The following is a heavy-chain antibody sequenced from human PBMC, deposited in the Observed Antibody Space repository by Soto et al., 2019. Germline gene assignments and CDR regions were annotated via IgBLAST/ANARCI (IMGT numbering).Heavy chain of an antibody. V-gene: IGHV3-30-3*01. CDR3: ASNLGYCSSTSCPLPDY. Sequence: GGSLRLSCAASGFTFSSYAMHWVRQAPGKGLEWVAVISYDGSNKYYADSVKGRFTISRDNSKNTLYLQMNSLRAEDTAVYYCASNLGYCSSTSCPLPDYWGQGTLVTVSS. J-gene: IGHJ4*02. CDR2: ISYDGSNK. CDR1: GFTFSSYA. D-gene: IGHD2-2*01.